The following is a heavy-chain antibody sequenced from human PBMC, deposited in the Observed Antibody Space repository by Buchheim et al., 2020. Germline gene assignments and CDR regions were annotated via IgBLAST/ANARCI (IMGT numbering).Heavy chain of an antibody. CDR3: AKGPDYDFWSGYQPYFDY. D-gene: IGHD3-3*01. V-gene: IGHV3-30*18. J-gene: IGHJ4*02. CDR1: GFTFSSYG. Sequence: QVQLVESGGGVVQPGRSLRLSCAASGFTFSSYGMHWVRQAPGKGLVWVAVISYDGSNKYYADSVKGRFTISRNNSKNTLYLQMNSLRVEDTAGYYCAKGPDYDFWSGYQPYFDYWGQGTL. CDR2: ISYDGSNK.